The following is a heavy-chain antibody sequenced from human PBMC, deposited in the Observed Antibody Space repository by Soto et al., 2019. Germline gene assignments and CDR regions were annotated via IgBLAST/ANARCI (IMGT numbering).Heavy chain of an antibody. CDR3: ARVTGHDIVVVPAAMEQPWFDP. J-gene: IGHJ5*02. V-gene: IGHV4-31*03. CDR2: IYYSGST. D-gene: IGHD2-2*01. Sequence: NPSETLSLTCTVSGGSISSGGYYWSWIRQHPGKGLEWIGYIYYSGSTYYNPSLKSRVTISVDTSKNQFSLKLSSVTAADTAVYYCARVTGHDIVVVPAAMEQPWFDPWGQGTLVTVSS. CDR1: GGSISSGGYY.